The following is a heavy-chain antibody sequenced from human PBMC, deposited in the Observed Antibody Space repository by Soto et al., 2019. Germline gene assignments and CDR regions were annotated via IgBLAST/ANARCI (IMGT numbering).Heavy chain of an antibody. CDR2: ISGGSVNI. D-gene: IGHD1-26*01. V-gene: IGHV3-23*01. J-gene: IGHJ5*02. CDR3: AKDEFGGAAKS. CDR1: GFTFSSFS. Sequence: EVQLLESGGDLVQPGGSLRLSCVASGFTFSSFSMHWIRQTPGGGLEWVSTISGGSVNIDYADSMKGRFTISRDNSRNTLYLQMTRLRVEDTATYYSAKDEFGGAAKSWGEGTLVSVSS.